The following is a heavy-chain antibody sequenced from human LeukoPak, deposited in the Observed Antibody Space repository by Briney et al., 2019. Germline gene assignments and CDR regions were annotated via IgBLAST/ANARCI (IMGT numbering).Heavy chain of an antibody. D-gene: IGHD2-15*01. CDR2: ISGNGGRT. V-gene: IGHV3-23*01. Sequence: GGSLRLSCAASGFTFSILDMSWVRQAPGKGLEWVSAISGNGGRTYYADSVKGRFTISRDNSKNTLYLQMNSLRAEDTALYYCARGYSRAAFDIWGQGTVVAVSS. CDR3: ARGYSRAAFDI. CDR1: GFTFSILD. J-gene: IGHJ3*02.